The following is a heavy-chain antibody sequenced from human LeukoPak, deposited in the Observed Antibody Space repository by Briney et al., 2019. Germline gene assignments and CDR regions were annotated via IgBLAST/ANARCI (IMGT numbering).Heavy chain of an antibody. CDR3: ARVSGIAVDEYFQH. CDR2: IYHSGST. CDR1: GYSISSGYY. D-gene: IGHD6-19*01. V-gene: IGHV4-38-2*02. J-gene: IGHJ1*01. Sequence: SETLSLTCTVSGYSISSGYYWGWVRQPPGKGLEWIGSIYHSGSTYYNPSLKSRVTISVDTSKNQFSLKLSSVTAADTAVYYCARVSGIAVDEYFQHWGQGTLVTVSS.